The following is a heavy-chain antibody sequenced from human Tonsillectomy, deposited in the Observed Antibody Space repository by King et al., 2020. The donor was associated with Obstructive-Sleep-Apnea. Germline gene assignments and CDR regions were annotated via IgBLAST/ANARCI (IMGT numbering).Heavy chain of an antibody. V-gene: IGHV4-59*01. CDR3: ARGVYYDSSGSRALYY. Sequence: VQLQESGPGLVKPSETLSLTCTVSGGSISSYYWSWIRQPPGKGLEWIGYIYYSGSTNYNPSLKSRVTISVDTSKNQFSLKLSSVTAADTAVYYCARGVYYDSSGSRALYYWGQGTLVTVSS. CDR2: IYYSGST. J-gene: IGHJ4*02. CDR1: GGSISSYY. D-gene: IGHD3-22*01.